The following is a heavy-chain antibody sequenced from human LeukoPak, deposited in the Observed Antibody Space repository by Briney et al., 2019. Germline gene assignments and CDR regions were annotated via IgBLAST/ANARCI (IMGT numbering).Heavy chain of an antibody. CDR1: GYTFTSYD. Sequence: GASVKVSCKASGYTFTSYDINWVRQATGQGLEWMGWMNPNSGNTGYAQKFQGRVTMTRNTSISTAYMELSSLRSEDTAVYYCARGVGGYSYGTRNPFDYWGQGTLVTVSS. V-gene: IGHV1-8*01. J-gene: IGHJ4*02. CDR2: MNPNSGNT. CDR3: ARGVGGYSYGTRNPFDY. D-gene: IGHD5-18*01.